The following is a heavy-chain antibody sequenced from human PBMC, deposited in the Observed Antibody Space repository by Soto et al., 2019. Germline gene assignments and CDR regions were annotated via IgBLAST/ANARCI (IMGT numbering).Heavy chain of an antibody. CDR2: ISGSGGST. CDR1: GFTFSSYA. V-gene: IGHV3-23*01. J-gene: IGHJ6*02. D-gene: IGHD2-2*01. Sequence: LRLSCAASGFTFSSYAMSWVRQAPGKGLEWVSAISGSGGSTYYADSVKGRSTISRDNSKNTLYLQMNSLRAEDTAVYYCASRYCSSTSCYPYYYGMDVWGQGTTVTVSS. CDR3: ASRYCSSTSCYPYYYGMDV.